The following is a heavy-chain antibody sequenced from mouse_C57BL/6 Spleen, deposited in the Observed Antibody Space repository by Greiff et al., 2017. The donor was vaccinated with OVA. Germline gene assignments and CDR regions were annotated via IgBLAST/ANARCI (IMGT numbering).Heavy chain of an antibody. D-gene: IGHD1-1*01. CDR1: GYAFSSSW. CDR3: ARGYGSSSGFAY. J-gene: IGHJ3*01. V-gene: IGHV1-82*01. CDR2: IYPGDGDT. Sequence: ESGPELVKPGASVKISCKASGYAFSSSWMNWVKQRPGKGLEWIGRIYPGDGDTNYNGKFKGKATLTADKSSSTAYMQLSSLTSEDSAVYFCARGYGSSSGFAYWGQGTLVTVSA.